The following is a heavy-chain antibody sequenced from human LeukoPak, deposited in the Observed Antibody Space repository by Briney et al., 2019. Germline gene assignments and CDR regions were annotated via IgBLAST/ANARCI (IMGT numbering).Heavy chain of an antibody. V-gene: IGHV1-18*01. CDR2: ISAYNGNT. J-gene: IGHJ4*02. CDR3: ARGGDIVVVPAALDY. D-gene: IGHD2-2*01. Sequence: ASVKVSCKASGYTFTSYGISWVRQAPGQGLEWMGWISAYNGNTNYAQNLQGRVTMTTDTSTSTAYMELRSLRSDDTAVYYCARGGDIVVVPAALDYWGQGTLVTVSS. CDR1: GYTFTSYG.